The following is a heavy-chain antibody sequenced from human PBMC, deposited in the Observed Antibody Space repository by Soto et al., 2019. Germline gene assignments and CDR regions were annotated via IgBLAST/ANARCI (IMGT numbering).Heavy chain of an antibody. V-gene: IGHV4-31*03. CDR2: IYNSGST. Sequence: QVQLQESGPGLVKPSQTLSLTCTVSGGSISSGAYYWSWIRQHPGKGLEWIGYIYNSGSTYYNTSLKSRVTISVDTSKNQFSLNLRSVNDADTAVYYCAYGASEYSFAYWGQGTLVTVSS. D-gene: IGHD4-17*01. CDR3: AYGASEYSFAY. CDR1: GGSISSGAYY. J-gene: IGHJ4*02.